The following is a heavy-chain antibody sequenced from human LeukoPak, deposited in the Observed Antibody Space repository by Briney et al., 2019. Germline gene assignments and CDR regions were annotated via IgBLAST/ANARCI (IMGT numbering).Heavy chain of an antibody. CDR3: ARGPPGVVAATTVYFDY. CDR2: IYYSGST. Sequence: SQTLSLTCTVSGGSISSGGYYWSRIRQHPGKGLEWIGYIYYSGSTYYNPSLKSRVTISVDTSKNQFSLKLSSVTAADTAVYYCARGPPGVVAATTVYFDYWGQGTLVTVSS. D-gene: IGHD2-15*01. J-gene: IGHJ4*02. CDR1: GGSISSGGYY. V-gene: IGHV4-31*03.